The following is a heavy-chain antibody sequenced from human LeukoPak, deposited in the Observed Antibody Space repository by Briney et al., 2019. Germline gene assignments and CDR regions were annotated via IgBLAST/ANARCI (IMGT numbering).Heavy chain of an antibody. D-gene: IGHD1-14*01. CDR3: ARDPEGYYYMDV. V-gene: IGHV3-53*01. CDR1: GFTVSSNY. Sequence: GGSLRLSCAASGFTVSSNYMSWVRQAPGKGLEWVSVIYSGGSTYYADSVKGRFTVSRDNSKNSLYLQMNSLRAEDTAVYYCARDPEGYYYMDVWGKGTTVTVSS. CDR2: IYSGGST. J-gene: IGHJ6*03.